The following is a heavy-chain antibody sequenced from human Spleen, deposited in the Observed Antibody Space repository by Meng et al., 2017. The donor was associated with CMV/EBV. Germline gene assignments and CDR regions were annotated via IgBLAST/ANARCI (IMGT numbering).Heavy chain of an antibody. Sequence: GGSLRLSCAASGFTFSSYAMSWVRQAPGKGLEWVANIKQDEGERNYVDSVKGRFIISRDNAKNSLSLQMNSLRGDDTAVYYCATAVRHDRSGYRPLDSWGQGTLVTVSS. CDR3: ATAVRHDRSGYRPLDS. D-gene: IGHD3-22*01. J-gene: IGHJ4*02. V-gene: IGHV3-7*01. CDR1: GFTFSSYA. CDR2: IKQDEGER.